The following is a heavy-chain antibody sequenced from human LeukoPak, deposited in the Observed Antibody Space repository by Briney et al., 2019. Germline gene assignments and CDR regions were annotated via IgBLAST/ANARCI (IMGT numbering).Heavy chain of an antibody. CDR3: AKVRRELLWFRELFCRFDY. J-gene: IGHJ4*02. V-gene: IGHV3-23*01. Sequence: PGGSLRLSCAASGFTFSSDAMSWVRQAPGKGLEWVSAISGSGGSTYYADSVKGRFTISRDNSKNTLYLQMNSLRAEDTAVYYCAKVRRELLWFRELFCRFDYWGQGTLVTVSS. D-gene: IGHD3-10*01. CDR2: ISGSGGST. CDR1: GFTFSSDA.